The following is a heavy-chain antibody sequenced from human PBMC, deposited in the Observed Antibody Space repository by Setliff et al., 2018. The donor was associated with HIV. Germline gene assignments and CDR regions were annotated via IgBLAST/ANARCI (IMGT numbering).Heavy chain of an antibody. CDR1: GYTFTSYP. J-gene: IGHJ4*02. Sequence: ASVKVSCKASGYTFTSYPMHWVRQAPGQGLEWMGVINTSGGSAGYAEKFRGRVTMTRDTSTNTVYMDLRNLRSEDTAVYYCARHGTWNSQRFHLDYWGQGTPVTVSS. CDR2: INTSGGSA. CDR3: ARHGTWNSQRFHLDY. D-gene: IGHD1-7*01. V-gene: IGHV1-46*01.